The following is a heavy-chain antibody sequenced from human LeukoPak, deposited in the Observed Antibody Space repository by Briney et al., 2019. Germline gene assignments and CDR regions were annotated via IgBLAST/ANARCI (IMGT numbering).Heavy chain of an antibody. D-gene: IGHD5-12*01. Sequence: GASVKVSCKASGYTFTGYYMHWVRQAPGQGLEWMGWINPNSGGTNYAQKFQGRVTMTRDTSISTAYMELSRLRSDDTAVYYCAADIVATIGNYYYYMDVWGKGTTVTVSS. CDR1: GYTFTGYY. V-gene: IGHV1-2*02. CDR3: AADIVATIGNYYYYMDV. CDR2: INPNSGGT. J-gene: IGHJ6*03.